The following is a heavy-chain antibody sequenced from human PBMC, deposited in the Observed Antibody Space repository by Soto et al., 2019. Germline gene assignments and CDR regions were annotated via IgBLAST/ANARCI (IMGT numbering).Heavy chain of an antibody. CDR1: GFTFSSYW. CDR3: ARGQGYCSSTSCYRPTGYYMDV. D-gene: IGHD2-2*02. Sequence: GGSLRLSCAASGFTFSSYWMHWVRQAPGKGLVWVSRINSDGSSTSYADSVKGRFTISRDNAKNTLYLQMNSLGAEETAEYYCARGQGYCSSTSCYRPTGYYMDVWGKGTTVTVSS. V-gene: IGHV3-74*01. J-gene: IGHJ6*03. CDR2: INSDGSST.